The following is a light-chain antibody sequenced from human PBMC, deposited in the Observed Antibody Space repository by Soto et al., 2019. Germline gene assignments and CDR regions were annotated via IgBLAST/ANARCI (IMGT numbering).Light chain of an antibody. CDR2: GAS. Sequence: DIVLTQSPGTPSLSPGERATLSCRASQTVSSSSLAWYQQKPGQAPRLLIFGASTRAAGFPDRFSGSGSGTDFTLTISRLEPEDFAVYYCQQYGSSPRTFGQGTKVDIK. V-gene: IGKV3-20*01. CDR1: QTVSSSS. J-gene: IGKJ1*01. CDR3: QQYGSSPRT.